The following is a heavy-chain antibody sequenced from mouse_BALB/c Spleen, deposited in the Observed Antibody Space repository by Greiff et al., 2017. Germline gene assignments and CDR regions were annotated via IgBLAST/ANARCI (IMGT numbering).Heavy chain of an antibody. J-gene: IGHJ4*01. CDR2: IWSGGST. V-gene: IGHV2-2*02. Sequence: QVQLKESGPGLVQPSQSLSITCTVSGFSLTSYGVHWVRQSPGKGLEWLGVIWSGGSTDYNAAFISRLSISKDNSKGQVFFKMNSLQANDTAIYYCARKAYYGNYEDYWGQGTSVTVSA. CDR3: ARKAYYGNYEDY. CDR1: GFSLTSYG. D-gene: IGHD2-10*01.